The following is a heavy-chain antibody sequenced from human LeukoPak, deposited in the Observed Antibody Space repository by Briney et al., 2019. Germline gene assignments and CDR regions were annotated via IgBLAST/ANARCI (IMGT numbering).Heavy chain of an antibody. V-gene: IGHV4-38-2*02. D-gene: IGHD3-9*01. Sequence: PSETLSLTCTVSGDSISNNYYWGWIRQPPGKGLEWIGSVYHTGNTEYNPSLKSRVTISINTSENQFSLRLSSVTAADTATYYCARNRYFDWLEFDYWGQGALVTVSS. J-gene: IGHJ4*02. CDR3: ARNRYFDWLEFDY. CDR1: GDSISNNYY. CDR2: VYHTGNT.